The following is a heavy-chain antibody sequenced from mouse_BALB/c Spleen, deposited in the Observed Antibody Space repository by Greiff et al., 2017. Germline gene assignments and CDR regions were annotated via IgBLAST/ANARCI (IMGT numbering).Heavy chain of an antibody. D-gene: IGHD2-1*01. V-gene: IGHV1-9*01. CDR2: ILPGSGST. J-gene: IGHJ3*01. Sequence: QVQLQQSGAELMKPGASVKISCKATGYTFSSYWIEWVKQRPGHGPEWIGEILPGSGSTNYNEKFKGKATFTAETSSNTAYIQLSSLTSEDSAVYYCARTGDGTGGFAYWGQGTLGTVAA. CDR3: ARTGDGTGGFAY. CDR1: GYTFSSYW.